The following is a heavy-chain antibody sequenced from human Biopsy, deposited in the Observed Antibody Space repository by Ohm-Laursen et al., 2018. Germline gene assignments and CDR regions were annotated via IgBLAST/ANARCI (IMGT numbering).Heavy chain of an antibody. D-gene: IGHD1-26*01. J-gene: IGHJ4*02. CDR1: GYTFTGYY. CDR2: INPNSGGT. Sequence: VKVSCKASGYTFTGYYMHWVRQAPGQGLEWMGWINPNSGGTNYAQKFQGRVTMTRDTSISTAYMELSRLRSDDTAVYYCATITRGATRFPFDYWGQGTLVTVSS. CDR3: ATITRGATRFPFDY. V-gene: IGHV1-2*02.